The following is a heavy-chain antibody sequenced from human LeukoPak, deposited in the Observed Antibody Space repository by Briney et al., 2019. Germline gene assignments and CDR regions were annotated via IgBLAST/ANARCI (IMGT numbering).Heavy chain of an antibody. CDR3: AKDPDIVVVPAALDY. D-gene: IGHD2-2*01. J-gene: IGHJ4*02. CDR2: ISGSGGRK. Sequence: GGSLRLSYAPSGFTFSSYAMSWVRQAPGKGLEWVSAISGSGGRKYYADSVKGRFTISRDNSKNTLYLQMNSPRAEDTAVYYCAKDPDIVVVPAALDYWGQGTLVTVSS. CDR1: GFTFSSYA. V-gene: IGHV3-23*01.